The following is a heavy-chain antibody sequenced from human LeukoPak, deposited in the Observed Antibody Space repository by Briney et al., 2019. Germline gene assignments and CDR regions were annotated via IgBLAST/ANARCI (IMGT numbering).Heavy chain of an antibody. V-gene: IGHV3-23*01. CDR1: GFTFSSYA. D-gene: IGHD3-22*01. J-gene: IGHJ4*02. Sequence: GGSLRLSCAASGFTFSSYAMSWVRQAPGKGLEGVSAISGSGGSTYYADSVKGRFTISRDNSKNTLYLQMNSLRAEDTAVYYCAKDYYDSSGYYYDYFDYWGQGTLVTVSS. CDR2: ISGSGGST. CDR3: AKDYYDSSGYYYDYFDY.